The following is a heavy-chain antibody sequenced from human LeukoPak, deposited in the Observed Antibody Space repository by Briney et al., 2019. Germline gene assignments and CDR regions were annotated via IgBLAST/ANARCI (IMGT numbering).Heavy chain of an antibody. J-gene: IGHJ5*02. D-gene: IGHD3-16*01. V-gene: IGHV4-34*01. Sequence: SETLSLTCAVYGGSFSGYYWSWIRQPPGKGLEWIGEINHSGSTNYNPSLKSRVTISVDTSKNQFSLKLSSVTAADTAVYYCARKGALLRHPPYNWFDPWGQGTLVTVSS. CDR3: ARKGALLRHPPYNWFDP. CDR2: INHSGST. CDR1: GGSFSGYY.